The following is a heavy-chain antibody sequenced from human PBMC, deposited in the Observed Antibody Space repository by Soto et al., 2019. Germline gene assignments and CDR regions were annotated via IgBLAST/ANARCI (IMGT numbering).Heavy chain of an antibody. CDR1: GYTFTSYG. CDR2: ISAYNGNT. Sequence: ASVKVSCKASGYTFTSYGISWVRQAPGQGLEWMGWISAYNGNTNYAQKLQGRVTMTTDTSTSTAYMELRSLRSDDTAVYYCARDEEGYHFWSGNFIRGWFDPWGQGTMVTV. V-gene: IGHV1-18*01. J-gene: IGHJ5*02. D-gene: IGHD3-3*01. CDR3: ARDEEGYHFWSGNFIRGWFDP.